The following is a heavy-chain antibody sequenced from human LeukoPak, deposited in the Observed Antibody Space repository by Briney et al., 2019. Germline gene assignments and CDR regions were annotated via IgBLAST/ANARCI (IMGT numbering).Heavy chain of an antibody. V-gene: IGHV1-8*03. D-gene: IGHD2-8*01. CDR1: GYTFTGYY. Sequence: ASVKVSCKASGYTFTGYYMHWVRQATGQGLEWMGWMNPNSGNTGYAQKFQGRVTITRNTSISTAYMELSSLRSEDTAVYYCARGGRTHLLYQSERGAFDIWGQGTMVTVSS. CDR3: ARGGRTHLLYQSERGAFDI. CDR2: MNPNSGNT. J-gene: IGHJ3*02.